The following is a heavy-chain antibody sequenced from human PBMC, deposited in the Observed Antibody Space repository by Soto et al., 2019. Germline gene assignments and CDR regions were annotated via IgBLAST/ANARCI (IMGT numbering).Heavy chain of an antibody. V-gene: IGHV3-23*01. CDR2: ISVIGDST. Sequence: PGGSLRLSCAASGFTFSSYAMNWVRQAPGKGLEWVSVISVIGDSTYYADSVKGRFTISRDNSKNTLYLQMNSLRTEDTAVYYCARRGPGTYFDYWGQGTLVTV. J-gene: IGHJ4*02. D-gene: IGHD6-13*01. CDR3: ARRGPGTYFDY. CDR1: GFTFSSYA.